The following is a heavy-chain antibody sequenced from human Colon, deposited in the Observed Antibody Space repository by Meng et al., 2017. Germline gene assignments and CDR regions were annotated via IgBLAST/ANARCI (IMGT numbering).Heavy chain of an antibody. V-gene: IGHV4-61*01. Sequence: QVQRMEHGPGLGRPSGHLALTCTVSGGSVGSGSYYWSRIWQPPGKGLEWIGYIYYSGSTNYNPSLKSRVTISVDTSKNQFSLKLSSVTAADTAVYYCARGMTNGITFGGVIVNWGQGTLVTVSS. J-gene: IGHJ4*02. CDR1: GGSVGSGSYY. D-gene: IGHD3-16*02. CDR3: ARGMTNGITFGGVIVN. CDR2: IYYSGST.